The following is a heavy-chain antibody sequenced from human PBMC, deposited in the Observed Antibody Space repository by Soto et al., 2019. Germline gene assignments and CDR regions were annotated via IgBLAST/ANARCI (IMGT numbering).Heavy chain of an antibody. V-gene: IGHV5-51*01. D-gene: IGHD3-10*01. CDR2: IYPGDSDT. CDR1: GYSVTSYW. CDR3: AGGGVRGVITRTRDYYGMDV. J-gene: IGHJ6*02. Sequence: PGESLNISCKGSGYSVTSYWIGWVRQMPGKGLEWMGIIYPGDSDTRYSPSFQGQVTISADKSISTAYLQWSSLKASDTAMYYCAGGGVRGVITRTRDYYGMDVWGQGTTVTVSS.